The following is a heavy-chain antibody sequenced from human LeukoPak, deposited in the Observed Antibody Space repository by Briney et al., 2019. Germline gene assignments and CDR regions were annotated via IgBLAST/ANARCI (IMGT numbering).Heavy chain of an antibody. J-gene: IGHJ1*01. D-gene: IGHD6-25*01. CDR3: ARNASSGFFND. V-gene: IGHV4-38-2*02. Sequence: SETLSLTCTVSGSYITNNNYWGWIRQSPGKGLEWIGSIHHSGNRFESGSTHYNPSLRGRVTVSADTSKNQFSLTLGSVTAADTAVYFCARNASSGFFNDWSQGSLVTVSS. CDR2: IHHSGNRFESGST. CDR1: GSYITNNNY.